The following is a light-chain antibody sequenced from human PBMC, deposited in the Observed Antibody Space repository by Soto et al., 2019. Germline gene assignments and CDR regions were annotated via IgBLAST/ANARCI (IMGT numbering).Light chain of an antibody. V-gene: IGKV4-1*01. J-gene: IGKJ4*01. CDR2: WAP. CDR3: HQYFSAPQA. Sequence: DIVMSQSPDSLAVSLGERATIKCKSSQSLFYTSNKRNYLAWYQQKPGQRPRLLISWAPTRESGVPDRFSAGGSGTDFTLTITNLQADDVATYYCHQYFSAPQAFGGGTKVEI. CDR1: QSLFYTSNKRNY.